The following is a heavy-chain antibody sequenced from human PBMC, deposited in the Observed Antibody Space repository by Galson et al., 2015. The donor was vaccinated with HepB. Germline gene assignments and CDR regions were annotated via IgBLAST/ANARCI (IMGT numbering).Heavy chain of an antibody. CDR1: GFSFDTYA. D-gene: IGHD3/OR15-3a*01. Sequence: SLRFSCAASGFSFDTYAMSWVRQAPGKGLEWVSTISGAGHNTYYADAVRGRFTISRDNSMNTVYLQMISLGAVDTAMYYCAKDPDFDFYSEKSTTFDYWGRGTLVTVSS. V-gene: IGHV3-23*01. CDR3: AKDPDFDFYSEKSTTFDY. CDR2: ISGAGHNT. J-gene: IGHJ4*02.